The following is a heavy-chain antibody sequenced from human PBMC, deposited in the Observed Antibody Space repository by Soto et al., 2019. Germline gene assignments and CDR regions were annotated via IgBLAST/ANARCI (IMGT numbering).Heavy chain of an antibody. CDR1: GGSISSGDYY. D-gene: IGHD2-15*01. J-gene: IGHJ6*02. Sequence: QVQLQESGPGLVKPSQTLSLTCTVSGGSISSGDYYWSWIRQPPGKGLEGIGYIYYSGSSYYNPSLKSRATISVDTSKNQFSLKLSSVTAADTAVYHCARHAASFVYYYYGMDVWGHGTTVTVSS. CDR2: IYYSGSS. V-gene: IGHV4-30-4*01. CDR3: ARHAASFVYYYYGMDV.